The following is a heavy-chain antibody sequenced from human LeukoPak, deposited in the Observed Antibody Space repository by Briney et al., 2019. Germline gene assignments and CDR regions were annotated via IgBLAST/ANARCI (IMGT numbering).Heavy chain of an antibody. D-gene: IGHD6-13*01. V-gene: IGHV1-58*02. CDR3: ARAHIAAAGNFDY. J-gene: IGHJ4*02. CDR2: IVVGSGNT. CDR1: GFTFTSSA. Sequence: SVKVSCKASGFTFTSSAMQWVRQARGQRLEWIGWIVVGSGNTNYAQKFQERVTITRDMSTSTAYMELRSLRSDDTAVYYCARAHIAAAGNFDYWGQGTLVTVSS.